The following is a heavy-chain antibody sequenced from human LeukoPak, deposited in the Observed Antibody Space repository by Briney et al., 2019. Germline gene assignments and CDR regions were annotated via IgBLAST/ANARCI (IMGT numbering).Heavy chain of an antibody. CDR3: ARVANITTFGMDV. V-gene: IGHV3-30*03. D-gene: IGHD3-9*01. J-gene: IGHJ6*02. Sequence: GGSLRLSCAASGVTLSPYGMHWVRQAPGKGLEGVAVISYEGGTQHYADSVKGRFTISRDNSKNTLYLQMNSLRAEDTAVYYCARVANITTFGMDVWGQGTTVTVSS. CDR2: ISYEGGTQ. CDR1: GVTLSPYG.